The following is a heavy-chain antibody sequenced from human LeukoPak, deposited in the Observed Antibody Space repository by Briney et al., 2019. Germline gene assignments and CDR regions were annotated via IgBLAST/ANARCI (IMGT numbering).Heavy chain of an antibody. CDR2: IRYDGSNK. D-gene: IGHD3-10*01. Sequence: PGGSLRLSCAASGFTFSSYGMHWVRQAPGKGLEWVAFIRYDGSNKYYADSVRGRFTMSRGNSKNTLHLQMNSLRLEDTAMYYCAKDLQFGELSVDYWGQGTLVTVSS. CDR3: AKDLQFGELSVDY. V-gene: IGHV3-30*02. CDR1: GFTFSSYG. J-gene: IGHJ4*02.